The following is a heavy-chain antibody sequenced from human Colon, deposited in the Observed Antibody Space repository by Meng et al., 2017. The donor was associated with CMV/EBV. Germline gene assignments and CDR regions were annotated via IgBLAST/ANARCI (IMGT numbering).Heavy chain of an antibody. V-gene: IGHV3-7*01. Sequence: GGSLRLSCAASGFTLNNFWMNWVRQAPGKGLEWVANIKEDGSEKYYVDSVKGRFTISRDNAKNSLYLQMNSLRAEDTAVYYCARDPFIKAFDIWGQGTMVTVSS. CDR3: ARDPFIKAFDI. CDR1: GFTLNNFW. CDR2: IKEDGSEK. J-gene: IGHJ3*02.